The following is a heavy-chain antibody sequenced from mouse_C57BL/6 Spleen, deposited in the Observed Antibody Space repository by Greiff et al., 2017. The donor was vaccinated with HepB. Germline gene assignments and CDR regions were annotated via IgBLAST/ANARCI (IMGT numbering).Heavy chain of an antibody. V-gene: IGHV3-6*01. CDR2: ISYDGSN. D-gene: IGHD2-4*01. CDR1: GYSITSGYY. J-gene: IGHJ3*01. Sequence: EVHLVESGPGLVKPSQSLSLTCSVTGYSITSGYYWNWIRQFPGNKLEWMGYISYDGSNNYNPSLKNRISITRDTSKNQFFLKLNSVTTEDTATYYCARDHDYDGAWFAYWGQGTLVTVSA. CDR3: ARDHDYDGAWFAY.